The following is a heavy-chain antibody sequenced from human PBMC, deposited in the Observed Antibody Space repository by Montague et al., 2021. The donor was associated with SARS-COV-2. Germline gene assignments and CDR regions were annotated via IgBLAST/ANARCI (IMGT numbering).Heavy chain of an antibody. CDR1: GFTFSSYA. Sequence: SLSLSCAASGFTFSSYAMHWVRQAPGKGLEWVAVISYDGTNKYYADSVKGRFTISRDNSKNTLYLQMNSLRAEDTAVYYCARDEDQVDSNYYFDYWGQGTLVTVSS. CDR3: ARDEDQVDSNYYFDY. CDR2: ISYDGTNK. D-gene: IGHD2-2*01. J-gene: IGHJ4*02. V-gene: IGHV3-30*04.